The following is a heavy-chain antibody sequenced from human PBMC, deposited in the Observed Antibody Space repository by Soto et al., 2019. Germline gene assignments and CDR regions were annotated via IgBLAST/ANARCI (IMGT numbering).Heavy chain of an antibody. CDR2: IYYSGST. Sequence: TTSLTWPFSGFSLSRVAYYWSWILQPPGKGLEWIGYIYYSGSTYYNPSLKSRVTISVDTSKNQFSLKLSSVTAADTAVYYCARGRGLDPWGQGNLVNVSA. J-gene: IGHJ5*02. V-gene: IGHV4-30-4*01. CDR1: GFSLSRVAYY. CDR3: ARGRGLDP.